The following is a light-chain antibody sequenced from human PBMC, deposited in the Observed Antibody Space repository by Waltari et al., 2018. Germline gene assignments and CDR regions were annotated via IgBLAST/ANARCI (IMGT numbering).Light chain of an antibody. J-gene: IGKJ1*01. CDR3: GQGTHLPT. V-gene: IGKV2-30*02. CDR2: EVS. CDR1: QSLLHSNGNTY. Sequence: DVVMTQSPLSLPIIPGQPASISCRSSQSLLHSNGNTYLSWYQQRPGQPPRRLIYEVSNRDAGVPDRVSGSGAGTDFTLKISRMEAEDVGVYYCGQGTHLPTFGQGTKVEIK.